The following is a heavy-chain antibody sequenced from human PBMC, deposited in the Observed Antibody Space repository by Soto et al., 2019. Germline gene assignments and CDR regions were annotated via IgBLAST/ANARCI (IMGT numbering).Heavy chain of an antibody. CDR2: VPYDGRSE. D-gene: IGHD6-6*01. V-gene: IGHV3-30*04. J-gene: IGHJ6*02. Sequence: QVQLVESGGGVVQPGGSLRLSCAASEFTFNSYAMHWVRQAPGRGLEWVAAVPYDGRSEHYADSVKGRFSISRDNSKNTLYLQMNSLRAEDTAVYYCAGGSSSWNLYHFYGMDVWGQGTTVTVSS. CDR1: EFTFNSYA. CDR3: AGGSSSWNLYHFYGMDV.